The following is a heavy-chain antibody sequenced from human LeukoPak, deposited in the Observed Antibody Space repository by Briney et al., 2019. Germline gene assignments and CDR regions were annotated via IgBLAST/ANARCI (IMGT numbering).Heavy chain of an antibody. J-gene: IGHJ4*02. CDR1: GFTFSSYG. CDR2: ISYAGSNK. Sequence: GGSLRLSCAASGFTFSSYGMHWVRQAPGKGLEWVAVISYAGSNKYYADSVKGRFTISRDNSKNTLYLQMNSLRAEDTAVYYCAKDFSRAYCSSTSCYGLDYWGQGTLVTVSS. V-gene: IGHV3-30*18. D-gene: IGHD2-2*01. CDR3: AKDFSRAYCSSTSCYGLDY.